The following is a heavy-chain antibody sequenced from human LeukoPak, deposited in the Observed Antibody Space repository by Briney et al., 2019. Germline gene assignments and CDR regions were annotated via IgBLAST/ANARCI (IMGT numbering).Heavy chain of an antibody. CDR2: INPNSGGT. Sequence: ASVKVSCKASGYTFTGYYMHWVRQAPGQGLEWMGWINPNSGGTNYAQKFQGRVTMTRDTSISTAYMELSRLRSDDTAAYYCAIRGAGGSFGGYYFDYWGQGTLVTVSS. J-gene: IGHJ4*02. V-gene: IGHV1-2*02. CDR1: GYTFTGYY. CDR3: AIRGAGGSFGGYYFDY. D-gene: IGHD1-26*01.